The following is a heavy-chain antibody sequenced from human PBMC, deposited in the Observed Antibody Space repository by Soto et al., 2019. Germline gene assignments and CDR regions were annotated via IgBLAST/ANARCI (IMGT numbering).Heavy chain of an antibody. CDR1: GGSISSGGYY. CDR3: ARKDYGDYFRPDWYFDL. Sequence: SETLSLTCTVSGGSISSGGYYWSWIRQHPGKGLEWIGYIYYSGSTYYNPSLKSRVTISVDTSKNQFSLKLSSVTAADTAVYYCARKDYGDYFRPDWYFDLWGRGTMVTVSS. D-gene: IGHD4-17*01. J-gene: IGHJ2*01. V-gene: IGHV4-31*03. CDR2: IYYSGST.